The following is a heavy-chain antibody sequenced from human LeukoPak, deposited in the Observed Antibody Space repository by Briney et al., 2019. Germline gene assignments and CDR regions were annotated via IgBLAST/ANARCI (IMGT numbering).Heavy chain of an antibody. J-gene: IGHJ4*02. D-gene: IGHD6-19*01. CDR3: ARAGPYYLDY. V-gene: IGHV3-23*01. Sequence: GGSLRLSCAASGFTFSSYAMGWVRQAPGKGLECISTISSSGGSTYYMDSVKGRFTISRDNSKNTLYLQMYSLRAEDTAVYFCARAGPYYLDYWGQGTLVTVSS. CDR2: ISSSGGST. CDR1: GFTFSSYA.